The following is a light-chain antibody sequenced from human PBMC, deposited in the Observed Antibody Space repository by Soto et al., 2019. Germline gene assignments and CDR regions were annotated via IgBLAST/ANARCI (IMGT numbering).Light chain of an antibody. V-gene: IGLV1-40*01. J-gene: IGLJ3*02. CDR1: SSNIGAGYD. CDR3: QSYDSSLSGCV. Sequence: QSVLTQPPSVSGAPGQRVTISCTGSSSNIGAGYDVHWYQQLPGTAPKLLIYGNSNRPSGVPDRFSGSKSGTSDSLAITGLQAEDEADYYCQSYDSSLSGCVFGGGTKLTVL. CDR2: GNS.